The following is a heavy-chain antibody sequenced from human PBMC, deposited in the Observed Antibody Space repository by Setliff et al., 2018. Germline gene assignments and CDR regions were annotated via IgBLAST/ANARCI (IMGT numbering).Heavy chain of an antibody. J-gene: IGHJ4*02. V-gene: IGHV2-5*01. CDR3: AHRQLGSAAAGASFDF. D-gene: IGHD6-13*01. Sequence: SGPTLVNPTETLTLTCSLSGVSLSASGVGVCWIRQPPGKALEWLALMFWNGGERYNPSLSSRLSIAKDTSRNEVVLTLINLDPLDTATYYCAHRQLGSAAAGASFDFWGRGTLVTVSS. CDR1: GVSLSASGVG. CDR2: MFWNGGE.